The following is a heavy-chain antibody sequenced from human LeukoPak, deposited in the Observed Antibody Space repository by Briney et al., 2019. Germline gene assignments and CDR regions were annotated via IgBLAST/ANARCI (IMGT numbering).Heavy chain of an antibody. D-gene: IGHD1-26*01. Sequence: PSETLSLTCTVSGGSISSSSYYWGWIRQPPGKGLEWIGSIYYSGSTYYNPSLKSRVTISVDTSKNQFSLKLSSVTAADTAVYYCARDSGLSGSYWRLGAFDIWGQGTMVTVSS. J-gene: IGHJ3*02. CDR2: IYYSGST. V-gene: IGHV4-39*07. CDR1: GGSISSSSYY. CDR3: ARDSGLSGSYWRLGAFDI.